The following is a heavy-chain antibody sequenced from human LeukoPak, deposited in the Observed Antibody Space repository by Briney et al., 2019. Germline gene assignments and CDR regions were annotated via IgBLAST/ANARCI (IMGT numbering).Heavy chain of an antibody. D-gene: IGHD4-11*01. Sequence: ASVKVSCKASGYTFTGYYMHWVRQAPGQGLEWMGWINPNSGGTNYAQKFQGRVTMTRDTSISTAYMELSRLRSDDTAVYYCAREVPGSNQISDYWGQGTLVTVSS. CDR3: AREVPGSNQISDY. V-gene: IGHV1-2*02. CDR1: GYTFTGYY. CDR2: INPNSGGT. J-gene: IGHJ4*02.